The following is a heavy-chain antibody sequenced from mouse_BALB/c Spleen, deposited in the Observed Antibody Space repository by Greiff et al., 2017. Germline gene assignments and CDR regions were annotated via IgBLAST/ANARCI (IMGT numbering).Heavy chain of an antibody. V-gene: IGHV1S81*02. Sequence: QVQLQQPGAELVKPGASVKLSCKASGYTFTSYWMHWVKQRPGQGLEWIGEINPSNGRTNYNEKFKSKATLTADKSSSTAYMQLSSLASEDSAVYYCARSITTVVATDYFDYWGQGTTLTVSS. D-gene: IGHD1-1*01. CDR3: ARSITTVVATDYFDY. CDR1: GYTFTSYW. J-gene: IGHJ2*01. CDR2: INPSNGRT.